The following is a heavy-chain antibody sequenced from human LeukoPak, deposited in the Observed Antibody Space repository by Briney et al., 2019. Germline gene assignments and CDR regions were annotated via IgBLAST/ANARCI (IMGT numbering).Heavy chain of an antibody. Sequence: PGGSLRLSCAASGFTFSSYWMSWVRQAPGKGLEWVANIKQDGSEKYYVDSVKGRFTISRDNAKNSLYLQMNSLRAEDTAVYYCARTRIQLRPTSRSAFDYWGQGTLVTVSS. CDR3: ARTRIQLRPTSRSAFDY. V-gene: IGHV3-7*04. D-gene: IGHD5-18*01. J-gene: IGHJ4*02. CDR1: GFTFSSYW. CDR2: IKQDGSEK.